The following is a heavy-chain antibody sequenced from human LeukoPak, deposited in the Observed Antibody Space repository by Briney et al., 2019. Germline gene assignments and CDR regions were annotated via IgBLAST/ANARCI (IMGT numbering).Heavy chain of an antibody. D-gene: IGHD2-2*01. V-gene: IGHV3-30*02. CDR1: GFTFSSYG. CDR2: IRYDGSNK. J-gene: IGHJ5*02. CDR3: AKEPFSYCSSTSCSPDP. Sequence: GGSLRLSCAASGFTFSSYGMHWVRQAPGKGLEWVAFIRYDGSNKYYADSVKGRFAISRDNSKNTLYLQMNSLRAEDTAVYYCAKEPFSYCSSTSCSPDPWGQGTLVTVSS.